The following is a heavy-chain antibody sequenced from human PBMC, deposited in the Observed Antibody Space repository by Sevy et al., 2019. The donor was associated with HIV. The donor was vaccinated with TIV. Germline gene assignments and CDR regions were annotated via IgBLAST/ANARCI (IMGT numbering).Heavy chain of an antibody. CDR3: AKGSSYFDN. J-gene: IGHJ4*02. CDR1: GFTFSSYG. V-gene: IGHV3-30*02. CDR2: IRYDGGNK. Sequence: GGSLRLSCAASGFTFSSYGMQWVRQAPGKGLEWVSFIRYDGGNKDYADSVKGRFTISRDNSKNMLYLQMNSLRAEDTAVYYWAKGSSYFDNWGQGTLVTVSS. D-gene: IGHD6-6*01.